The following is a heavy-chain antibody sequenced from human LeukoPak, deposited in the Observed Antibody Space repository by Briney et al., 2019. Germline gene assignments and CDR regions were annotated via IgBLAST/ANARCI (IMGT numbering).Heavy chain of an antibody. Sequence: PGGSLRLSCAASGFTFSSYVMHWVRQAPGKGLEWVAVISYDGSYKYYADSVKGRFTISRDNSKNTLYLQMNSLRAEDTAVYYCARCGIAAAGRFDPWGQGTLVTVSS. V-gene: IGHV3-30*03. CDR3: ARCGIAAAGRFDP. CDR1: GFTFSSYV. CDR2: ISYDGSYK. D-gene: IGHD6-13*01. J-gene: IGHJ5*02.